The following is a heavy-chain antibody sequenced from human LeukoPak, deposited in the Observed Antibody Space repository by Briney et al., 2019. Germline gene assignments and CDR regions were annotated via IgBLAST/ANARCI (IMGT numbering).Heavy chain of an antibody. CDR1: GFTFSSYS. Sequence: PGGSLRLPCAASGFTFSSYSMNWVRQAPGKGLEWVSYISSGSSTIYYADSVKGRFTISRDNAKNSLYLQMNSLRAEDTAVYYCARVRSVPDYWGQGTLVTVSS. CDR2: ISSGSSTI. J-gene: IGHJ4*02. D-gene: IGHD3-10*01. CDR3: ARVRSVPDY. V-gene: IGHV3-48*01.